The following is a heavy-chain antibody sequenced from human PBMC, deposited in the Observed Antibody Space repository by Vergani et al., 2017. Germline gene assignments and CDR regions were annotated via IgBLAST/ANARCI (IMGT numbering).Heavy chain of an antibody. CDR3: ARLSYDTTPYLQGGYDC. V-gene: IGHV3-15*01. CDR2: IKSKTDGGTT. Sequence: EVQLVESGGGLVQPGGSLRLSCAASGFTFINAWMTWVRQAPGKGLEWVGRIKSKTDGGTTYYAAPVKGKFTISRDDSKNTLYLQMNSLKTEDTAVYYCARLSYDTTPYLQGGYDCWGQGTLVSVSS. CDR1: GFTFINAW. D-gene: IGHD3-22*01. J-gene: IGHJ4*02.